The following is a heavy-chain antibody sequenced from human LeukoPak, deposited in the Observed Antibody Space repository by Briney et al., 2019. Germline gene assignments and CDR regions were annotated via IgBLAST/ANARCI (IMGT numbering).Heavy chain of an antibody. CDR2: IRYDGSNK. V-gene: IGHV3-30*02. J-gene: IGHJ6*03. D-gene: IGHD2-15*01. Sequence: GGSLRLSCAASGFTFSSYGMHWVRQAPGKGLEWVAFIRYDGSNKYYADSVEGRFTISRDNFKNTLYLQVNSLRAEDTAVYYCARVVEGYVRFRVYYYYYMDVWGKGTTVTVSS. CDR1: GFTFSSYG. CDR3: ARVVEGYVRFRVYYYYYMDV.